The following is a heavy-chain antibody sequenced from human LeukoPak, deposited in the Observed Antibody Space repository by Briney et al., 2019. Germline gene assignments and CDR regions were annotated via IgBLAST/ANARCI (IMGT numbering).Heavy chain of an antibody. CDR2: NSAYNGNT. J-gene: IGHJ4*02. V-gene: IGHV1-18*01. CDR3: ARDSEVTVTATFDY. Sequence: ASVKVSCKASGYTFTSYGISWVRQAPGQGLEWMGWNSAYNGNTNYAQKLQGRVTMTTDTSTSTAYMELRSLRSDDTAVYYCARDSEVTVTATFDYWGQGTLVTVSS. CDR1: GYTFTSYG. D-gene: IGHD4-17*01.